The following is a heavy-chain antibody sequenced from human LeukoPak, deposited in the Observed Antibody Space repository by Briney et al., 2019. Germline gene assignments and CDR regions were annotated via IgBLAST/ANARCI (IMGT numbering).Heavy chain of an antibody. CDR2: IYSSGTA. Sequence: PSETLSLTCTVSGGSISSYYWSWIRQPPGKGLEWIGYIYSSGTANYNPSLKGRVTISVDTSKNQFSLKLSSVTAADTAVYYCARTYYDFWSGSRYWYFHLWGRGTLVTVSS. CDR1: GGSISSYY. D-gene: IGHD3-3*01. CDR3: ARTYYDFWSGSRYWYFHL. J-gene: IGHJ2*01. V-gene: IGHV4-59*01.